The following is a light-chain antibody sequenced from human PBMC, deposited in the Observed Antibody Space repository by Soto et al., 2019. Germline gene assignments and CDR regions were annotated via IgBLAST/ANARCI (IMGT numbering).Light chain of an antibody. V-gene: IGKV3-20*01. CDR1: QSVSSSY. J-gene: IGKJ1*01. Sequence: EIVLTQSPGTLSLSPGERATLSCRASQSVSSSYLAWYQQKPGQAPRLLSYGASSRATGIPDRFSGSGSGTDFTLTISRLEPEDFAVYYCQQDGSSLPRTCGQGTKVELK. CDR3: QQDGSSLPRT. CDR2: GAS.